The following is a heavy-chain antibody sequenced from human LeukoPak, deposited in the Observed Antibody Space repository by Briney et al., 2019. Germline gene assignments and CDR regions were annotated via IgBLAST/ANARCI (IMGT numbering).Heavy chain of an antibody. D-gene: IGHD1-26*01. CDR1: GFSFRNTW. J-gene: IGHJ5*02. Sequence: PGGSLRLSCTASGFSFRNTWMSWVRQAPGKGLEWVANIKKDETEIYYADSVKGRFTISRDNAKRSLYLQMNVLRVEDTAVYYCATLNWDDGEVSWFDHWGQGIMVTVSS. CDR2: IKKDETEI. CDR3: ATLNWDDGEVSWFDH. V-gene: IGHV3-7*01.